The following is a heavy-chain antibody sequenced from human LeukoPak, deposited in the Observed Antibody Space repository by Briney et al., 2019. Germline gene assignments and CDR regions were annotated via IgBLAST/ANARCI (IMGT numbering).Heavy chain of an antibody. CDR2: INPSGGST. J-gene: IGHJ6*02. D-gene: IGHD6-6*01. CDR3: ARDWVGIAARPSYYYGMDV. Sequence: ASVTVSCTASAYTFTSYQMHWVRQAPGQGLEWMGIINPSGGSTSYAQKFQGRVTMTRDTSTSTAYMELSSLRSEDTAVYYCARDWVGIAARPSYYYGMDVWGQGTTVTVSS. CDR1: AYTFTSYQ. V-gene: IGHV1-46*01.